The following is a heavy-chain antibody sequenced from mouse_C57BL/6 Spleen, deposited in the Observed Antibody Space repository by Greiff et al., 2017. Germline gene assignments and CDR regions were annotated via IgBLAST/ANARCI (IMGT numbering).Heavy chain of an antibody. CDR2: IDPSDSYT. CDR3: ARSTTVKDAMDY. J-gene: IGHJ4*01. D-gene: IGHD1-1*01. CDR1: GYTFTSYW. V-gene: IGHV1-69*01. Sequence: QVQLQQPGAELVMPGASVKLSCKASGYTFTSYWMHWVQQRPGQGLEWIGEIDPSDSYTNYNQKFKGKSPLTVDKSSSTAYMQLSSLTSEDSAVYYCARSTTVKDAMDYWGQGTSVTVSS.